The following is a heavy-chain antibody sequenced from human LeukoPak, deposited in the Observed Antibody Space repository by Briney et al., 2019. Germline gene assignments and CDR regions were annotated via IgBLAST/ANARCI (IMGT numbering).Heavy chain of an antibody. CDR1: GFTVSSNY. Sequence: GGSLRLSCAASGFTVSSNYMSWVRQAPGKGLEWVSVIYSGGSTYYADSVKGRFTISRDNSKNTLYLQMHSLRAEDTAVYYCARDSAGGYDPRPFDYWGQGTLVTVSS. V-gene: IGHV3-66*01. CDR3: ARDSAGGYDPRPFDY. D-gene: IGHD5-12*01. CDR2: IYSGGST. J-gene: IGHJ4*02.